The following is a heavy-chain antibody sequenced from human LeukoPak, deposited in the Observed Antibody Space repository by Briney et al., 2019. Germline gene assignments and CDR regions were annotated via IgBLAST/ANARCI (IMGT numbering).Heavy chain of an antibody. Sequence: ASVKVSCKASGYTFTSYDINWVRQATGQGLEWMGWMNPNSGNTGYAQKFQGRVTMTRNTSISTAYMELSSLRSEDTAVYYCARDPAGHDSSGYYPFDYWGQGTLVTVSS. CDR2: MNPNSGNT. D-gene: IGHD3-22*01. V-gene: IGHV1-8*01. CDR3: ARDPAGHDSSGYYPFDY. CDR1: GYTFTSYD. J-gene: IGHJ4*02.